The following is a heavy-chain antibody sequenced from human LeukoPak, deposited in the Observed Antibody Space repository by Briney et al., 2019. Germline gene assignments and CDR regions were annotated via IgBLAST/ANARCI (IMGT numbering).Heavy chain of an antibody. CDR3: TTDLWFGEPAGDY. Sequence: GGCLRLSCAASGFTFRNAWMNWVRRAPGKGLEWVGRIKSKTDGGTPDYAAPVKGRFTISRDDSKNTVYQQVNSLRTEDTAVYYCTTDLWFGEPAGDYWGQGTLVTVSS. V-gene: IGHV3-15*01. CDR1: GFTFRNAW. D-gene: IGHD3-10*01. CDR2: IKSKTDGGTP. J-gene: IGHJ4*02.